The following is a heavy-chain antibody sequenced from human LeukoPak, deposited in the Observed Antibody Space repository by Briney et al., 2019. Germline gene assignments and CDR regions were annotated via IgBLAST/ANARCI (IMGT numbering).Heavy chain of an antibody. CDR3: ATDKRGNTYGLYYFDY. CDR1: GFTFSNAW. J-gene: IGHJ4*02. Sequence: GGSLRLSCVASGFTFSNAWMSWVRQAPGKGLEWVGRIKSKTDGGTTDYAARVKGRFTISRDDSPNTLSLQMNSLKTEDTAVYYCATDKRGNTYGLYYFDYWGQGTLVTASS. CDR2: IKSKTDGGTT. V-gene: IGHV3-15*01. D-gene: IGHD5-18*01.